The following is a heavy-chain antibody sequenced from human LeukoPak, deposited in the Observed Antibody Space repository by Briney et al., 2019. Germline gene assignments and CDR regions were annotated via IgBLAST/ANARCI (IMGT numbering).Heavy chain of an antibody. CDR3: AISLAYCGGDCYPGAFDI. V-gene: IGHV4-59*01. CDR1: GGSINSYY. D-gene: IGHD2-21*02. Sequence: SETLSLTCTVSGGSINSYYWSWIRQPPGKGLEWIGYIYYSGSTNYNPSLKSRVTISVDTSKNQFSLKLSSVTAADTAVYYCAISLAYCGGDCYPGAFDIWGQGTMVTVSS. CDR2: IYYSGST. J-gene: IGHJ3*02.